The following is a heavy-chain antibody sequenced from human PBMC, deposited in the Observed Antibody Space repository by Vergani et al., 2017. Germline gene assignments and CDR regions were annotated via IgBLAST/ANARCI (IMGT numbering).Heavy chain of an antibody. J-gene: IGHJ4*02. Sequence: QVQLVQSGAEVKKPGASVKVSCKASGYTFTSYYMHWVRQAPGQGLEWMGIINPSGGSTSYAQKFQGIVTMNRDTSTSTVYMELSSLRSADTAVYYGAREHREYSSSSGGGXLDYWGQGTLVTVSS. CDR3: AREHREYSSSSGGGXLDY. D-gene: IGHD6-6*01. CDR1: GYTFTSYY. V-gene: IGHV1-46*01. CDR2: INPSGGST.